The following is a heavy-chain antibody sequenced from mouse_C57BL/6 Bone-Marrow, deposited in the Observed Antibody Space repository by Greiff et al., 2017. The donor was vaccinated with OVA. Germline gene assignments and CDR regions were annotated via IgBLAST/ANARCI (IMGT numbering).Heavy chain of an antibody. J-gene: IGHJ2*01. CDR1: GFSFNTYA. V-gene: IGHV10-1*01. CDR3: VRHSYYYTSFDY. CDR2: IRSKSNNYAT. Sequence: EVKLQESGGGLVQPKGSLKLSCAASGFSFNTYAMNWVRQAPGKGLEWVARIRSKSNNYATYYADSVKDRFTISRDDSESMLYLQMNNLKTEDTAMYYCVRHSYYYTSFDYWGQGTTLTVSS. D-gene: IGHD2-12*01.